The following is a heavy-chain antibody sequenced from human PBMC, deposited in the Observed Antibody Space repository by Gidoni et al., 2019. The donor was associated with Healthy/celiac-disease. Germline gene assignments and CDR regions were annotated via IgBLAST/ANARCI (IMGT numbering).Heavy chain of an antibody. CDR2: ISGSGGST. J-gene: IGHJ5*02. V-gene: IGHV3-23*04. D-gene: IGHD1-1*01. CDR3: AKVVTWNGRAGSGFDP. Sequence: EVQLVESGGGLVQPGGSLRLSCAASGFTFSSYAMSWVRQAPGKGLEWVSAISGSGGSTYYADSVKGRFTIARDNSKNTLYLQMNSLRAEDTAVYYCAKVVTWNGRAGSGFDPWGQGTLVTVSS. CDR1: GFTFSSYA.